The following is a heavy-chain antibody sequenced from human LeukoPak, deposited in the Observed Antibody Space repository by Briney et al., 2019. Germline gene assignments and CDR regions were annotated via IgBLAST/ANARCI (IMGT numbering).Heavy chain of an antibody. Sequence: GGSLRLSCAASGLTVSSNCMSWVRQAPGKGLEWVSFIYSGGNTYYADSVKGRFTISRDNSKNTVHLQMNSLRAEDTAMYYCARDIRGLGSCFDYWGQGTLVTVSS. CDR1: GLTVSSNC. V-gene: IGHV3-53*01. J-gene: IGHJ4*02. CDR2: IYSGGNT. D-gene: IGHD3-10*01. CDR3: ARDIRGLGSCFDY.